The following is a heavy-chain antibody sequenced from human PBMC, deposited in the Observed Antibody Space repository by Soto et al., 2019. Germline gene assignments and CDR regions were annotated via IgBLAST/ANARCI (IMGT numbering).Heavy chain of an antibody. V-gene: IGHV4-31*03. CDR2: IYYSGST. D-gene: IGHD3-10*01. Sequence: QVQLQESGPGLVKPSQTLSLTCTVSGGSISSGGYYWSWIRQHPGKGLEWIGYIYYSGSTYYNPSLKSRVTISVDTSKNQFPLKLRSVTAADTAVYYCAKEKGTVRGYHKIIDYWGQGTLVTVSS. J-gene: IGHJ4*02. CDR1: GGSISSGGYY. CDR3: AKEKGTVRGYHKIIDY.